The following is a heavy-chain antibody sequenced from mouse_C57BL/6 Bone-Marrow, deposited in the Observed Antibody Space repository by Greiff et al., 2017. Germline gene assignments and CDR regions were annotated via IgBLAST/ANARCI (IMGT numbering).Heavy chain of an antibody. CDR1: GYTFTSYG. CDR2: IYPRSGNT. D-gene: IGHD3-1*01. J-gene: IGHJ3*01. Sequence: VKLQESGAELARPGASVKLSCKASGYTFTSYGISWVKQRPGQGLEWIGEIYPRSGNTYYNEKFKGKATLTADKSSSTAYMELRSLTSEDSAVYFCARPRALFAYWGQGTLVTVSA. V-gene: IGHV1-81*01. CDR3: ARPRALFAY.